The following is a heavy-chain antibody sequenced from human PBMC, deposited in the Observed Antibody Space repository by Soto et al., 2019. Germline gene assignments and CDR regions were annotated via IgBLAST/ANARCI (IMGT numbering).Heavy chain of an antibody. J-gene: IGHJ5*02. V-gene: IGHV3-23*01. CDR3: AKNQGVELVPLATVDWFDP. CDR1: GFTFTSFA. CDR2: ISGSGGAT. D-gene: IGHD1-26*01. Sequence: GSLRLSCAASGFTFTSFAVSWVRQAPGKGLEWVSAISGSGGATYYADSVKGRFTVSRDNSGNTVYLQVDSLRVEDTAVYHCAKNQGVELVPLATVDWFDPWGQGSVVTVSS.